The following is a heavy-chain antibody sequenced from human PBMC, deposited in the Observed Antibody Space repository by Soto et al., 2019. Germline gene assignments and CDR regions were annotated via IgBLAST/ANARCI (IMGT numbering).Heavy chain of an antibody. Sequence: ASVKVSCKASGFTFTSSAVQWVRQARGQRLEWIGWIVVGSGNTNYAQKFQERVTITRDMSTSTAYMELSSLRSEDTAVYYCAAEGPFGRSSSVDYWGQGTLVTVSS. CDR2: IVVGSGNT. V-gene: IGHV1-58*01. CDR1: GFTFTSSA. J-gene: IGHJ4*02. D-gene: IGHD6-6*01. CDR3: AAEGPFGRSSSVDY.